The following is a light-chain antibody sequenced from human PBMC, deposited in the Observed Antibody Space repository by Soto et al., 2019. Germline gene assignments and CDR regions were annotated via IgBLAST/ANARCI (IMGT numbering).Light chain of an antibody. CDR1: SSNIGSDY. J-gene: IGLJ2*01. CDR2: ENS. Sequence: QTVVTQPPSVSAAPGQKVTISCSGSSSNIGSDYVSWYQQLPGTAPKLLIYENSEPPSGIPDRFSGSKSGTSATLGITGLQTEDEAEYYCGAWDSSLTGGVFGGGTKITVL. V-gene: IGLV1-51*02. CDR3: GAWDSSLTGGV.